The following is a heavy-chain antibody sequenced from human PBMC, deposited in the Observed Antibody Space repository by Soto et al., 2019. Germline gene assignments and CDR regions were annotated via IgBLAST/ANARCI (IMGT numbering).Heavy chain of an antibody. J-gene: IGHJ4*02. CDR2: IIPIFGTA. Sequence: QVQLVQSGAEVKKPGSSVKVSCKASGGTFSSYAISWVRQAPGQGLEWMGGIIPIFGTANYAQKFQGRVTSTADESTSPAYMELSSLRSEDTAVYYCARVDYYDSSGYHDYWGQGTLVTVSS. CDR1: GGTFSSYA. V-gene: IGHV1-69*12. D-gene: IGHD3-22*01. CDR3: ARVDYYDSSGYHDY.